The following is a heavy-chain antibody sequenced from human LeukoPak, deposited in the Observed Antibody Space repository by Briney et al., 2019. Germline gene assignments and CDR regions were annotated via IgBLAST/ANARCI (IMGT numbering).Heavy chain of an antibody. CDR3: ARDLLGDYGTFDI. CDR1: GGSITTHY. CDR2: VYNTGST. V-gene: IGHV4-4*07. J-gene: IGHJ3*02. D-gene: IGHD4-17*01. Sequence: PSETLSLTCTLSGGSITTHYWSWIRQPAGREVEWIGRVYNTGSTKYNPSLESRVTMSVDTSSNRLSLRLRSVTAADTAVYYCARDLLGDYGTFDIWGQGAMVTVSS.